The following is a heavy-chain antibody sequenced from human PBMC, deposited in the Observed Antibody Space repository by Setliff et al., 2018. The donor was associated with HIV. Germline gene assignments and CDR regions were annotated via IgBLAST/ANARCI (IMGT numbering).Heavy chain of an antibody. J-gene: IGHJ3*02. CDR2: ISGRV. D-gene: IGHD2-15*01. Sequence: GGSLRLSCAASGFNFASHTMSWVRQAPGKGLEWVASISGRVGRFTISRDDSKNTAYLQMNSLKTEDTAVYYCTRRPDIVVVIAATGDAFDIWGQGTMVTVSS. CDR1: GFNFASHT. V-gene: IGHV3-23*01. CDR3: TRRPDIVVVIAATGDAFDI.